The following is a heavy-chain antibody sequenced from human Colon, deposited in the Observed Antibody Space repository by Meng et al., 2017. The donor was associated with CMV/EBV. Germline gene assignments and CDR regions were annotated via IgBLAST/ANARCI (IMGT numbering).Heavy chain of an antibody. CDR1: GFTFSSYA. J-gene: IGHJ4*02. CDR3: ARNLAPYYFDS. Sequence: GESLKISCAASGFTFSSYAMHWVRQAPGKGLEWVAVISYDGSNKYYADSVKGRFTISRDNSKNTLYLQMTSLRPEDTAVYFCARNLAPYYFDSWGQGTLVTVSS. CDR2: ISYDGSNK. V-gene: IGHV3-30-3*01.